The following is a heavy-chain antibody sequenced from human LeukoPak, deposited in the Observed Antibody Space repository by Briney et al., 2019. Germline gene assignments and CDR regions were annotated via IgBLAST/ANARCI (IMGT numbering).Heavy chain of an antibody. V-gene: IGHV3-11*01. J-gene: IGHJ4*02. Sequence: PGVALRLSCAASGFTFSDYYMSWIRQAPGKGLEWVSYISSSGSTIYYADSVKGRFTISRDNAKNSLYLQMNSLRAEDTDVYYCASEGLAGYKNWGQGTLVTVSS. CDR2: ISSSGSTI. CDR1: GFTFSDYY. CDR3: ASEGLAGYKN. D-gene: IGHD5-18*01.